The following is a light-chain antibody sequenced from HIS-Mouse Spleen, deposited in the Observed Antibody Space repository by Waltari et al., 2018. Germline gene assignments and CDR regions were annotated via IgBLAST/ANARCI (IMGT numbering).Light chain of an antibody. CDR3: QAWDSSTVV. V-gene: IGLV3-1*01. CDR1: TLGDKY. Sequence: SYELTQPPSVSVSPGQTARLPCSGDTLGDKYACWYQQKPGQSPVLVIYQDSKRPSGIPERFSGSNAGNTATLTISGTQAMDEADYYCQAWDSSTVVFGGGTKLTVL. J-gene: IGLJ2*01. CDR2: QDS.